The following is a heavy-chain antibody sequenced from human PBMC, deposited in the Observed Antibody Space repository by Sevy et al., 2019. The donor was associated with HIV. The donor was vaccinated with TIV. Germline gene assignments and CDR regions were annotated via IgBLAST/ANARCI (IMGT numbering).Heavy chain of an antibody. D-gene: IGHD2-21*02. J-gene: IGHJ1*01. V-gene: IGHV3-74*01. CDR1: GFTFSSNW. Sequence: GGSLRLSCAAPGFTFSSNWMNWARQAPGKGLVWISRINSDGSSTNNADSVKGRVTISRDNAKNTVYLKMNSLRAADTAVYYCARDTLVLVTSGGKKDWYFEHWGQGALVTVSS. CDR2: INSDGSST. CDR3: ARDTLVLVTSGGKKDWYFEH.